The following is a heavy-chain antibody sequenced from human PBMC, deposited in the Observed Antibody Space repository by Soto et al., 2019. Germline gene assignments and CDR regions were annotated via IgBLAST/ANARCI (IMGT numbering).Heavy chain of an antibody. Sequence: ASVKVSCKASGYTFTSYPMNWLRQAPGQRPEWMGWINAGNGVTKYSQKFQGRVSITRDTSASTAFMQLSRLRSEDTAVYYCATDRGGYCSGGSCSEAWFDPWGQGTLVTVSS. CDR3: ATDRGGYCSGGSCSEAWFDP. J-gene: IGHJ5*02. V-gene: IGHV1-3*01. CDR2: INAGNGVT. CDR1: GYTFTSYP. D-gene: IGHD2-15*01.